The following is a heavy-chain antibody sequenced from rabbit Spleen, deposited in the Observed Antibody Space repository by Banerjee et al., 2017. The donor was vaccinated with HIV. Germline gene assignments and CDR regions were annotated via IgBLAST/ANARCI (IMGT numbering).Heavy chain of an antibody. Sequence: QEQLVESGGGLVQPEGSLTLTCTASGFSFSSSYWICWVRQAPGKGLEWIGCAYSDSSDIDYYANWAQGRFTISKTSSTTVTLQMTSLTAADTATYFCARDPYGDGYFYFDLWGQGTLVTVS. V-gene: IGHV1S45*01. J-gene: IGHJ4*01. CDR2: AYSDSSDID. CDR1: GFSFSSSYW. D-gene: IGHD6-1*01. CDR3: ARDPYGDGYFYFDL.